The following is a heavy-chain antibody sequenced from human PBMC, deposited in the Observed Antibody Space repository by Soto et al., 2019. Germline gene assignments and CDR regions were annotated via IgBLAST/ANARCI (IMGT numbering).Heavy chain of an antibody. V-gene: IGHV4-59*01. J-gene: IGHJ5*02. D-gene: IGHD2-8*01. CDR3: ARDCTNGLCYRRVDWFDP. CDR1: CCSISSYY. Sequence: SETLSLTCTVSCCSISSYYWSLIRHPPGNGLEWIGYIYYSGSTNYNPSLKSRVTISVDTSKNQFSLKLSSVTAADTAVYYCARDCTNGLCYRRVDWFDPWGQGTLVIVSS. CDR2: IYYSGST.